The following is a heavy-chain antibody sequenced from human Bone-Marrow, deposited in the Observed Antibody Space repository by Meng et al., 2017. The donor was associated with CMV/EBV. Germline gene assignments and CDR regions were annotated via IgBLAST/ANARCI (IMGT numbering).Heavy chain of an antibody. CDR2: IYYSGST. D-gene: IGHD1-26*01. V-gene: IGHV4-39*01. CDR3: ARSGGSYAY. Sequence: SETLSLTCTVSGGSISSSSYYWGWIRQPPGKGLEWIGSIYYSGSTYYNPSLKSRVTISVDTSKNQFSLKLSSVTAADTAVYYCARSGGSYAYWGHGTLVIVSS. CDR1: GGSISSSSYY. J-gene: IGHJ4*01.